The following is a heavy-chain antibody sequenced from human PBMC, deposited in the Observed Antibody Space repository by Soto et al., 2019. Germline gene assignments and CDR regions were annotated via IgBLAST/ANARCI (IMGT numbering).Heavy chain of an antibody. Sequence: EVQLVESGGTSIQAGGSLRLSCAASGFSVSSDYMSWVRQAPGKGLEWVSLIYSGGDTYYADSVKGRFTISRDISSNTIYLHMTSLRADDTAIYDCTRAGSDPGNFYISNYYAMDVWGRGTTVTVSS. CDR3: TRAGSDPGNFYISNYYAMDV. CDR1: GFSVSSDY. D-gene: IGHD3-10*01. J-gene: IGHJ6*02. V-gene: IGHV3-53*01. CDR2: IYSGGDT.